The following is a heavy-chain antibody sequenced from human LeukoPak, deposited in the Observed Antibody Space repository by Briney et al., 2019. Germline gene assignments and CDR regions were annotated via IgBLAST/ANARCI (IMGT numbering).Heavy chain of an antibody. Sequence: RSGESLKISCKGSGYRFTDYWIAWVRQMPGKGLEWIGIIYPGDSDSRYSPSFQGQVTFSADKSISTAYLQWSSLKASDTAMYYCARRSYCYSTSCYGYWFDPWGQGTLVTVSS. J-gene: IGHJ5*02. CDR3: ARRSYCYSTSCYGYWFDP. CDR1: GYRFTDYW. V-gene: IGHV5-51*01. CDR2: IYPGDSDS. D-gene: IGHD2-2*01.